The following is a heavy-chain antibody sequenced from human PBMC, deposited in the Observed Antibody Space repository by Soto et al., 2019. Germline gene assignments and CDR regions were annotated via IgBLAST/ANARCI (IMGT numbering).Heavy chain of an antibody. D-gene: IGHD3-22*01. V-gene: IGHV4-39*01. Sequence: SETLSLTCPVSISRNPYYWGWIRQPPGKGLEWIGSIYDSRGSTYYNPSLKSRVTISLDTSKNQFSLKLTSVTAAYTAVYFCERHSIWLLLSEYWGQGTLVTVS. CDR1: ISRNPYY. CDR2: IYDSRGST. J-gene: IGHJ4*02. CDR3: ERHSIWLLLSEY.